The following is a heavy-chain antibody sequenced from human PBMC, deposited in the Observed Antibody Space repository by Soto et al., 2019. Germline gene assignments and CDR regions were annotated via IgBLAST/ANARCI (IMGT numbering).Heavy chain of an antibody. D-gene: IGHD1-26*01. Sequence: GGSLRLGCAASGFTFDDYAMHWVRQAPGKGLEWVSGISWNSGSIGYADSVKGRFTISRDNAKNSPYLQMNSLRAEDTALYYCAKDPGGELIPVNWFDPWGQGTLVTVSS. CDR1: GFTFDDYA. CDR2: ISWNSGSI. V-gene: IGHV3-9*01. J-gene: IGHJ5*02. CDR3: AKDPGGELIPVNWFDP.